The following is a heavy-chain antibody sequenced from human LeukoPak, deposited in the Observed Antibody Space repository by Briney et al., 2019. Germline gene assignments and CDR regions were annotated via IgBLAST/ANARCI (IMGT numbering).Heavy chain of an antibody. CDR2: ISGSGGST. Sequence: GGSLRLSCAASGFTFSSYAMSWVRQAPGKGLEWVPAISGSGGSTYYADSVKGRFTISRDNSKNTLYLQMNSLRAEDTAVYYCARYGSGRGVDYWGQGTLVTVSS. J-gene: IGHJ4*02. V-gene: IGHV3-23*01. CDR3: ARYGSGRGVDY. D-gene: IGHD3-10*01. CDR1: GFTFSSYA.